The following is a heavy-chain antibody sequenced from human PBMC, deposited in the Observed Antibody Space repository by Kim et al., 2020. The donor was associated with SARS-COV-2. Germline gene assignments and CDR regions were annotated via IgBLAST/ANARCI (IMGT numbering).Heavy chain of an antibody. D-gene: IGHD6-19*01. V-gene: IGHV4-59*13. Sequence: SETLSLTCTVSGGSISSYYWSWIRQPPGKGLEWIGYIYYSGSTNYNPSLKSRVTISVDTSKNQFSLKLSSVTAADTAVYYCAREVIAIAVYYFDYWGQGTLVTVSS. CDR2: IYYSGST. J-gene: IGHJ4*02. CDR1: GGSISSYY. CDR3: AREVIAIAVYYFDY.